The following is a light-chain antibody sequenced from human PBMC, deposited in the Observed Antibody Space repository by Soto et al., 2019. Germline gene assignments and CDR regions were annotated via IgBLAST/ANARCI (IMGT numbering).Light chain of an antibody. CDR2: GAS. Sequence: IQMTQSPSSLSASIGDRVTITCRASQTISTYLNWYRQKPGKAPESLIFGASNVRTGVPSRLSGSGSGTDFTLTISSLQPEDFATYYCQQSYTTPWTVGQGTKVDIK. CDR3: QQSYTTPWT. J-gene: IGKJ1*01. CDR1: QTISTY. V-gene: IGKV1-39*01.